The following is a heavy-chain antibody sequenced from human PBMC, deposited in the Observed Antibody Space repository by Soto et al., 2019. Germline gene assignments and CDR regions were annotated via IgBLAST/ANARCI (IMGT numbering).Heavy chain of an antibody. V-gene: IGHV3-23*01. CDR2: VSGNGAVT. Sequence: EVQLLDSGGGLAQPGGSLRLSCAASGFTFGNYAMNWVRQAPGKGLEWVSTVSGNGAVTYYADSVKGRFTISSDNSRSTLYLQMNNLRAEDTAIYFCAKIPASLKTFDYWGQGTLVTVSS. D-gene: IGHD2-2*01. J-gene: IGHJ4*02. CDR1: GFTFGNYA. CDR3: AKIPASLKTFDY.